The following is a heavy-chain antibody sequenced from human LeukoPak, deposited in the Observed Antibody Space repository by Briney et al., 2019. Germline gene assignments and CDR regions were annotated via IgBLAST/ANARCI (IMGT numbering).Heavy chain of an antibody. V-gene: IGHV3-23*01. Sequence: GGSLRLSCAASGFTFSSYAMSWVHQAPGKGLEWVSTISGSGGVTYYPDSVRGRFTISRDNSKNTLHLQMDSLRAEDTAIYYCAKWPEGAAPKFHYWGQGTLVTVSS. CDR2: ISGSGGVT. CDR1: GFTFSSYA. D-gene: IGHD1-26*01. CDR3: AKWPEGAAPKFHY. J-gene: IGHJ4*02.